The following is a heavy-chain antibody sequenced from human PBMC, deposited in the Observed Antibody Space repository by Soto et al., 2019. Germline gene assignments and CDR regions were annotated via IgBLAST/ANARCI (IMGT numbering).Heavy chain of an antibody. Sequence: QVQLVQSGAEVKKPGSSVKVSCKASGGILSTYAISWLRQAPGQGLEWMGGIIPLFGTPNYAQRLQGRVTITADESTSTAYMELSRLRSEDTAVYYCARDRDDYGSGNYYNRIDFWGQGTLVTVSS. J-gene: IGHJ4*02. V-gene: IGHV1-69*01. CDR2: IIPLFGTP. CDR1: GGILSTYA. D-gene: IGHD3-10*01. CDR3: ARDRDDYGSGNYYNRIDF.